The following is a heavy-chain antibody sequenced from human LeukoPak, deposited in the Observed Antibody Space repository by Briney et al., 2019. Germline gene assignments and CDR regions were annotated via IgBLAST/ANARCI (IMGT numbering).Heavy chain of an antibody. V-gene: IGHV3-15*01. CDR3: TRGHYGP. CDR1: GFTLSDDW. CDR2: IKARRAGGTT. D-gene: IGHD3-10*01. Sequence: GGSLRLSCAASGFTLSDDWMNWVRQAPGKGPEWVGHIKARRAGGTTEYAAPVGGRFTISRDDSRSILYLQMNNLKTEDTALYSCTRGHYGPWGLGTLVTVSS. J-gene: IGHJ5*02.